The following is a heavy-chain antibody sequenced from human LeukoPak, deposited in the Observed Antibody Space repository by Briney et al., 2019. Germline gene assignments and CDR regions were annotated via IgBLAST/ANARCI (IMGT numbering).Heavy chain of an antibody. Sequence: XVRQAPGKXXXWVAVIWYDGSNKYYADSVKGRFTISRDNPKNTLYLQMNSLRAEDTAVYYCARDYNHYFDYWGQGTLVTVSS. J-gene: IGHJ4*02. CDR3: ARDYNHYFDY. D-gene: IGHD1-14*01. V-gene: IGHV3-33*01. CDR2: IWYDGSNK.